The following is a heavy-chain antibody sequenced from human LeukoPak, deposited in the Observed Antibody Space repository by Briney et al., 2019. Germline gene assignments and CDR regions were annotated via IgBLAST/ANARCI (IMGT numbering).Heavy chain of an antibody. CDR3: ASSGLYYYDSSGYHPPSN. CDR1: GFTFSSYW. D-gene: IGHD3-22*01. V-gene: IGHV3-7*01. J-gene: IGHJ4*02. Sequence: GGSLRLSCAASGFTFSSYWMSWVRQAPGKGLEWVANIKQDGSEKYYVDSVKGRFTISRDNAKNSLYLQMNSLRAEDTAVYYCASSGLYYYDSSGYHPPSNWGQGTLVTVSS. CDR2: IKQDGSEK.